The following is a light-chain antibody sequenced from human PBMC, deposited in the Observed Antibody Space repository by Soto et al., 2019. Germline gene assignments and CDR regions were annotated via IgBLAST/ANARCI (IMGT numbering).Light chain of an antibody. Sequence: DIVMTQSPDSLAVSLGERATINCKSSQSVLFSSNNKNYLAWYQQKPGQPPKKLIYWASTRESGVPDWFSGSGSGTDFTLTISSLQAEDVAVYYCQQYYSTPRTFGQGTKLEIK. CDR2: WAS. J-gene: IGKJ2*01. CDR1: QSVLFSSNNKNY. CDR3: QQYYSTPRT. V-gene: IGKV4-1*01.